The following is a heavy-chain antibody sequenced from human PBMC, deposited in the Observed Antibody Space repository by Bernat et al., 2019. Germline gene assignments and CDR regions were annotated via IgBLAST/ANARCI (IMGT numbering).Heavy chain of an antibody. CDR3: AKGGGVVDGYNYFFDS. Sequence: QVQLVESGGGVVQPGRSLTLSCAASGITFSSYGMHWVRQAPGKGLEWVAVISYDGNTKYYADSVKGRFTLSRDNSRNTLYLQMSSLRTEDTAVYFCAKGGGVVDGYNYFFDSWGQGTLVTVSS. V-gene: IGHV3-30*18. J-gene: IGHJ4*02. CDR2: ISYDGNTK. CDR1: GITFSSYG. D-gene: IGHD5-12*01.